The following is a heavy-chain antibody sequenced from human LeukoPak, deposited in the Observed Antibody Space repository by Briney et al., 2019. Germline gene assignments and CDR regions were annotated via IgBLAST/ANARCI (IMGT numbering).Heavy chain of an antibody. D-gene: IGHD3-9*01. J-gene: IGHJ5*02. V-gene: IGHV4-59*08. Sequence: SETLSLTCTVSGGSISTYYWSWIRQPPGKGLEWIGNINYGGSGSTYYNPSLKSRVTISVDTSRSQFSLKLNSVTAADTAVYYCARLPTGYPNWFDPWGQGTLVTVSS. CDR3: ARLPTGYPNWFDP. CDR1: GGSISTYY. CDR2: INYGGSGST.